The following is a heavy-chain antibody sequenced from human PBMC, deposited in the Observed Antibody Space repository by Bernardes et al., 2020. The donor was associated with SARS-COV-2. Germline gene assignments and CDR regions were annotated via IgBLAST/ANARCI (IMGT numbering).Heavy chain of an antibody. J-gene: IGHJ6*02. CDR2: IYYSGST. Sequence: SETLSLTCTVSGGSISSYYWSWIRQPPGKGLEWIGYIYYSGSTNYNPSLKSRVTISVDTSKNQFSLKLSSVTAADTAVYYCARRRGGYYVNTYYYGMDVWGQGTTVTVSS. V-gene: IGHV4-59*08. CDR1: GGSISSYY. D-gene: IGHD3-3*01. CDR3: ARRRGGYYVNTYYYGMDV.